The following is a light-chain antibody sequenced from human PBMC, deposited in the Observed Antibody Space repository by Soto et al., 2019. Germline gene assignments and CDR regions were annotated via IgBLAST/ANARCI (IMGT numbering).Light chain of an antibody. CDR2: DVS. CDR3: SSYRSRSGLGV. V-gene: IGLV2-14*01. J-gene: IGLJ3*02. Sequence: QSALTQPASVSGSPGQSITISCTGTSSDIGGYSYVSWYQQHPGEAPKLMIYDVSNRPSGVSNRFSGSKSGNTASLTISGLQAEDEASYYCSSYRSRSGLGVFGGGTKVTVL. CDR1: SSDIGGYSY.